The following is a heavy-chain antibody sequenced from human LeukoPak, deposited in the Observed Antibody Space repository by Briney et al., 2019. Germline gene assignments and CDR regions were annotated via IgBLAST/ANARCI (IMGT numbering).Heavy chain of an antibody. D-gene: IGHD5-12*01. Sequence: GGSLRLSCAASGFTFSSHSMNWVRQAPGKGLEWVSYISSSSSTIYYADSVKGRFTISRDNAKNSLYLQMNSLRAEDTAVYYCAREEATIRAPFDYWGQGTLVTVSS. J-gene: IGHJ4*02. V-gene: IGHV3-48*01. CDR2: ISSSSSTI. CDR1: GFTFSSHS. CDR3: AREEATIRAPFDY.